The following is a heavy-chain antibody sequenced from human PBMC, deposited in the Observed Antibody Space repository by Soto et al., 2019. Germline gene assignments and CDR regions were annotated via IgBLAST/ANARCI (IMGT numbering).Heavy chain of an antibody. V-gene: IGHV3-15*01. CDR3: TARTYYDILTGPQYAFDI. CDR2: IKSKTDGGTT. CDR1: GFTLSNAW. J-gene: IGHJ3*02. D-gene: IGHD3-9*01. Sequence: PGGSLRLSCAASGFTLSNAWMSWVRQAPGKGLEWVGRIKSKTDGGTTDYAAPVKGRFTISRDDSKNTLYLQMNSLKTEDTAVYYCTARTYYDILTGPQYAFDIWGQGTMVTVSS.